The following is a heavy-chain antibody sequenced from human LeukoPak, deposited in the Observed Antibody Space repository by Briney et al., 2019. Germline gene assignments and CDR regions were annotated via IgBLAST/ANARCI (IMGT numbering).Heavy chain of an antibody. V-gene: IGHV4-59*08. D-gene: IGHD3-9*01. CDR2: IYYSGNT. CDR1: GGSISNYY. J-gene: IGHJ4*02. CDR3: ARNLMSGHPFDY. Sequence: SETLSLTCTVSGGSISNYYWSWIRQPPGKGLEWIGYIYYSGNTNYNPSLKSRVTISVDTSKNQFSLKLSSVTAADTAVYYCARNLMSGHPFDYWGQGTLVTVFS.